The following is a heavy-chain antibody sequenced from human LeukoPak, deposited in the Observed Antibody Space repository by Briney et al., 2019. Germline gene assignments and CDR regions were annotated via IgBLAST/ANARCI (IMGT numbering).Heavy chain of an antibody. Sequence: SETLSLTCTVSGDSISSSNSYWGWIRQPPGKGLEWIGEINHSGSTNYNPSLKSRVTISVDTSKNQFSLNLSSVTAADTAVYYCARLVVVPAATHARDYWGQGTLVTVSS. CDR3: ARLVVVPAATHARDY. CDR1: GDSISSSNSY. D-gene: IGHD2-2*01. V-gene: IGHV4-39*07. J-gene: IGHJ4*02. CDR2: INHSGST.